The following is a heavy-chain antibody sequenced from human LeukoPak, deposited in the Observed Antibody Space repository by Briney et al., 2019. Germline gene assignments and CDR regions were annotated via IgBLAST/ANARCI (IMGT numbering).Heavy chain of an antibody. CDR2: IKQDGDEI. J-gene: IGHJ4*02. CDR1: GFIFSNFW. V-gene: IGHV3-7*01. D-gene: IGHD2-2*01. CDR3: ASGHFGYSSSWSNY. Sequence: GGSLRLSCEASGFIFSNFWMSWVRQAPGKRPEWVANIKQDGDEIYYLDSVKGRFTVSRDNAKNSLYLQMNTLRAEDTAVYYCASGHFGYSSSWSNYWGQGTLVTVSS.